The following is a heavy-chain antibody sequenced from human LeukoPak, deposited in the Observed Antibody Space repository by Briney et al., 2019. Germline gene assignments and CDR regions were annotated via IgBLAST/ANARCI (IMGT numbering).Heavy chain of an antibody. V-gene: IGHV3-7*01. Sequence: GWSLRLSCAASGFTFSSYWMTWVRKAPGKGLEWVANIKQDGSEKYYVDSVKRRFSISRDNANNSLILQMNSLRAEDTAVYYCARGQWDVWGQGTTVTVSS. CDR3: ARGQWDV. J-gene: IGHJ6*02. CDR1: GFTFSSYW. CDR2: IKQDGSEK.